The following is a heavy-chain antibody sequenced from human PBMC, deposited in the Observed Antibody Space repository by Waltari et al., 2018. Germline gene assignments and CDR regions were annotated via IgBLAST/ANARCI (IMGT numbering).Heavy chain of an antibody. Sequence: QVQLQESGPGLVKPSQTLSLTCTVSGGSISSGSYYWSWIRQPAGKGLEWIGEINHSGSTNYNPSLKSRVTISVDTSKNQFSLKLSSVTAADTAVYYCARGSRSSGWPFDYWGQGTLVTVSS. J-gene: IGHJ4*02. V-gene: IGHV4-61*09. D-gene: IGHD6-19*01. CDR1: GGSISSGSYY. CDR3: ARGSRSSGWPFDY. CDR2: INHSGST.